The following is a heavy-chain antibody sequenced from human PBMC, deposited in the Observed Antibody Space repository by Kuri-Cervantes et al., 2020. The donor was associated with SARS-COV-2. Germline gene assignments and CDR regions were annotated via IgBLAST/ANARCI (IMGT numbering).Heavy chain of an antibody. V-gene: IGHV1-69*06. CDR2: IIPIFGTA. J-gene: IGHJ4*02. Sequence: SVKVSCKASGGTFSSYAISWVRQAPGQGLEWMGGIIPIFGTANYAQKFQGRVTITADKSTSTACMELSSLRSEDTAVYYCARFGSQEDGYNSGNYWGQGTLVTVSS. D-gene: IGHD5-24*01. CDR3: ARFGSQEDGYNSGNY. CDR1: GGTFSSYA.